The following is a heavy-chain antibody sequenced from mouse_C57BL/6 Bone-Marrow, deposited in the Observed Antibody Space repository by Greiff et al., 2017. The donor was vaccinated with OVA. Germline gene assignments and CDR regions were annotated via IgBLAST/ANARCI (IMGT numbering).Heavy chain of an antibody. CDR1: GYTFTSYW. CDR2: IHPNSGST. D-gene: IGHD2-4*01. V-gene: IGHV1-64*01. CDR3: ARQRLRYAMDY. Sequence: VQLQQPGAELVKPGASVKLSCKASGYTFTSYWMHWVKQRPGQGLEWIGMIHPNSGSTNYNEKFKSKATLTVDKSSSTAYMQLRSLTSEDSAVYYCARQRLRYAMDYWGQGTSVTVSS. J-gene: IGHJ4*01.